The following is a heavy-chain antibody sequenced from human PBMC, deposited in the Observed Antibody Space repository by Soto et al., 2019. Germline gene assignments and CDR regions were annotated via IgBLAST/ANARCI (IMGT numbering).Heavy chain of an antibody. Sequence: QVQLVQSGAEVKKPGSSVKVSCKASGGTFSSYAISWVRQAPGQGLEWMGGIIPIVGTANYAPKFQGRVTITADESTSTAYMELSSLRSEDTAVYYCARYILETYGMDVWGQGTTVTVSS. D-gene: IGHD2-21*01. CDR1: GGTFSSYA. J-gene: IGHJ6*02. CDR2: IIPIVGTA. V-gene: IGHV1-69*12. CDR3: ARYILETYGMDV.